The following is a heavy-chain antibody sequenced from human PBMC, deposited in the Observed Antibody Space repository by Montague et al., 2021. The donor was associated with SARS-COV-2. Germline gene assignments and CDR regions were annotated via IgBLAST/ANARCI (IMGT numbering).Heavy chain of an antibody. CDR3: AKLPEEVATGY. V-gene: IGHV3-9*01. CDR2: ISWNSGSI. Sequence: SLRLSCAASGFTFDDYAMHWVRQAPGKGLEWVSGISWNSGSIVYADSVKGRFTISRDNAKNSLYLQMNSLRAEDTALYYCAKLPEEVATGYWGQGTLVTVSS. J-gene: IGHJ4*02. CDR1: GFTFDDYA. D-gene: IGHD5-12*01.